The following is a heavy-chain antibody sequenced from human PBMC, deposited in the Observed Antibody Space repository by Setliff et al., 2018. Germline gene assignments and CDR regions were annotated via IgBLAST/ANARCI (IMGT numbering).Heavy chain of an antibody. CDR3: ATKDYDTSGYYRPFGF. CDR1: GYTFTGYY. CDR2: INPNSGGT. Sequence: GASVKVSCKASGYTFTGYYMHWERQAPGQGLEWMGRINPNSGGTNYAQKFQGRVTMTRDTSISTAYMELSSLRSGDTAVYYCATKDYDTSGYYRPFGFWGQGTLVTV. V-gene: IGHV1-2*06. D-gene: IGHD3-22*01. J-gene: IGHJ4*01.